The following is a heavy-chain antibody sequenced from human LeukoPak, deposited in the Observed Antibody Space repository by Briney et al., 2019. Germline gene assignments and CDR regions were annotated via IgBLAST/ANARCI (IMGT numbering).Heavy chain of an antibody. CDR1: GFTFSSYA. V-gene: IGHV3-23*01. Sequence: GGSLRLSCAASGFTFSSYAMSWVRQAPGKGLEWVSGISGSGGSTYYADSVKGRVTISRDNSKNTLYLQMNSLRADDTAVYYCAKKYDSSGFYFDYWGQGTLVTVSS. D-gene: IGHD3-22*01. J-gene: IGHJ4*02. CDR2: ISGSGGST. CDR3: AKKYDSSGFYFDY.